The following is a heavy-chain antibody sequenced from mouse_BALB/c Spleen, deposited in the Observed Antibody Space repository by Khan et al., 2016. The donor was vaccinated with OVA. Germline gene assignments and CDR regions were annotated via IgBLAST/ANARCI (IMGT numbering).Heavy chain of an antibody. D-gene: IGHD1-1*01. Sequence: EVELVESGGGLVRPGGSLKLSCAASGFSFSSYSMSWVLQTPEKRLVWVATIISCGSYTYYPDSVKGRFTISRDKSKNPHLLQVNSVKSEDTAMYYSTEHRGKNGSSPSFDYWGQGTTLTVSS. CDR3: TEHRGKNGSSPSFDY. CDR1: GFSFSSYS. CDR2: IISCGSYT. J-gene: IGHJ2*01. V-gene: IGHV5-6-4*01.